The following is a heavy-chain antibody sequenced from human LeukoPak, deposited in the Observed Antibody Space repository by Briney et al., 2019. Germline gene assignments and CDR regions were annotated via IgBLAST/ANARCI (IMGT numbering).Heavy chain of an antibody. D-gene: IGHD3-16*02. J-gene: IGHJ4*02. CDR2: INPNSGGT. CDR1: GYTFTGYY. V-gene: IGHV1-2*02. CDR3: ARDLGITFGGVISFDY. Sequence: ASVKVSCKASGYTFTGYYMHWVRQAPGQGLEWMGWINPNSGGTNYAQKFQGRVTMTRDTFISTAYMELSRLRSDDTAVYYCARDLGITFGGVISFDYWGQGTLVIVSS.